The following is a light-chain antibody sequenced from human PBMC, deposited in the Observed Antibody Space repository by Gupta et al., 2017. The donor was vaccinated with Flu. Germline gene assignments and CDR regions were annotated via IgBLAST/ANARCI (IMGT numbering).Light chain of an antibody. V-gene: IGKV3-15*01. Sequence: MVMTQSPATLSVSPGGRATLFCRASQSVTSNLAWYQQKPGQAPRLLIYGSSTRATGLPARFSGSGSGTEFTLTISSLQSEDFAVYYCQQYKNWPPWTFGQGTRVEMK. CDR3: QQYKNWPPWT. J-gene: IGKJ1*01. CDR2: GSS. CDR1: QSVTSN.